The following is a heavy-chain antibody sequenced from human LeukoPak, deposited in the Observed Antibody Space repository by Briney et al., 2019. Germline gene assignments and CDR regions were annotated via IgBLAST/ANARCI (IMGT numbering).Heavy chain of an antibody. CDR2: IYTSGST. D-gene: IGHD5-12*01. V-gene: IGHV4-4*07. Sequence: SDTLSLPCTVSGGPISRQHWSWIRQPAGKGLEWIGHIYTSGSTKYNPPLKRRVHMPVDTPKNQFSPKLSPVTGADTAVYYCARFSGYDYRCYFDYWGQGTLVTVSS. J-gene: IGHJ4*02. CDR1: GGPISRQH. CDR3: ARFSGYDYRCYFDY.